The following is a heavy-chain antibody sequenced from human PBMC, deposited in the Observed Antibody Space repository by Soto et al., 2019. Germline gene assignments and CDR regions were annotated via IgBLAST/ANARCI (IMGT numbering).Heavy chain of an antibody. CDR2: INYSGRT. V-gene: IGHV4-34*01. Sequence: PSETLSLTCAVHGGSFSDYYWSWIRQPPGKGLEWSGEINYSGRTNYNPSLKSRVTISVDTSKNQFPLTLSSMTAADTAVYYCARTGHLFDYWGQGISVTVSS. J-gene: IGHJ4*02. CDR3: ARTGHLFDY. CDR1: GGSFSDYY.